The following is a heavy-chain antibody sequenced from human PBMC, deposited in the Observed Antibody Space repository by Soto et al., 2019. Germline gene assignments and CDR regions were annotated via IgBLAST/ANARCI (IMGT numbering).Heavy chain of an antibody. V-gene: IGHV3-23*01. D-gene: IGHD2-21*01. CDR2: ILHDETP. J-gene: IGHJ4*02. Sequence: LRLSCAASGFTFSTYAMTWVRQAPGRGLEWVSTILHDETPFYTDSVKGRFAISRDNVRGTLYLQMNGLRVEDAALYYCAKDLFPTSGQRFFFESWGQGSLVTVSS. CDR1: GFTFSTYA. CDR3: AKDLFPTSGQRFFFES.